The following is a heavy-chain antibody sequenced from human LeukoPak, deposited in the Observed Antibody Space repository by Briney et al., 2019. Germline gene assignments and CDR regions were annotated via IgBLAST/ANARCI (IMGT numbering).Heavy chain of an antibody. Sequence: GGSLRLSCAASGFTFSSYGMHWVRQAPGKGLEWVSSISSSSSYIYYADSVKGRFTISRDNAKNSLYLQMNSLRAEDTAVYYCARDRQQLVDYWGQGTLVTVSS. CDR1: GFTFSSYG. V-gene: IGHV3-21*01. CDR3: ARDRQQLVDY. CDR2: ISSSSSYI. J-gene: IGHJ4*02. D-gene: IGHD6-13*01.